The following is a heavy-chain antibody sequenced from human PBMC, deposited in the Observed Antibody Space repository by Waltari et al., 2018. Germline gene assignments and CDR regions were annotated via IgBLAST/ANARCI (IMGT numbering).Heavy chain of an antibody. D-gene: IGHD1-26*01. J-gene: IGHJ4*02. CDR3: VCFYTDYSGRHDY. CDR1: GFSFRSYA. CDR2: ISASSDST. V-gene: IGHV3-23*01. Sequence: EVQLLESGGGLVQPGGSLRLSCVASGFSFRSYAMSWVRQVPGKGLEWVSSISASSDSTHFAASVKGRFIISRDNSENTLYLRMNSLRVEDSAIYYCVCFYTDYSGRHDYWGQGTLVTVSS.